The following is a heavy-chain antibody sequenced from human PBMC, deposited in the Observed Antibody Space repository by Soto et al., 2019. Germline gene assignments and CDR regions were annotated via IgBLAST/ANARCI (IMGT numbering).Heavy chain of an antibody. D-gene: IGHD3-3*01. CDR2: INAGNGNT. V-gene: IGHV1-3*01. Sequence: ASVKVSCKASGYTFTSYAMHWVRQAPGQRLEWMGWINAGNGNTKYSQKFQGRVTITRDTSASTAYMGLSSLRSEDTAVYYCARDRITIFGVVIIYYYYYGMDVWGQGTTVTVSS. CDR1: GYTFTSYA. J-gene: IGHJ6*02. CDR3: ARDRITIFGVVIIYYYYYGMDV.